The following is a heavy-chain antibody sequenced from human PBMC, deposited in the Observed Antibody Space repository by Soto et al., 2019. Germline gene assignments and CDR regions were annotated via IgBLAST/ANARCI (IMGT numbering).Heavy chain of an antibody. CDR3: ARANYYGSPGDFDY. CDR2: ISSSSSTI. V-gene: IGHV3-48*01. D-gene: IGHD3-10*01. CDR1: GFTFSSYS. Sequence: EVQLVESGGGLVQPGGSLRLSCAASGFTFSSYSMNWVRQAPRKGLEWVSYISSSSSTIYYADSVKGRFTISRDNAKNSLYLQMNSLRAEDTAVYYCARANYYGSPGDFDYWGQGTLVTVSS. J-gene: IGHJ4*02.